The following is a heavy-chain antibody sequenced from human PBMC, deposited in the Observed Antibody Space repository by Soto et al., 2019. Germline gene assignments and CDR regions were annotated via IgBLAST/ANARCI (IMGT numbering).Heavy chain of an antibody. CDR2: MNPNSGNT. CDR3: ARRGGDELNYYYYYYMDV. Sequence: ASVKVSCKASGYTFTSYDINWVRQATGQGLEWMGWMNPNSGNTGYAQKFQGRVTMTRNTSISTAYMELSSLRSEDTAVYYCARRGGDELNYYYYYYMDVWGKGTTLTVSS. J-gene: IGHJ6*03. V-gene: IGHV1-8*01. D-gene: IGHD2-21*02. CDR1: GYTFTSYD.